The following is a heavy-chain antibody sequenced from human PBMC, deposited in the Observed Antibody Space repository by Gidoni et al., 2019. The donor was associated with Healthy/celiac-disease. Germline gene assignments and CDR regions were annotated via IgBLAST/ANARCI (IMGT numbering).Heavy chain of an antibody. J-gene: IGHJ5*02. V-gene: IGHV3-11*05. CDR2: ISSSSSYT. CDR3: ARVGGHNWFDP. Sequence: QVQLVESGGGLVKPGGSRRLSCAASGFTSSDYYMSWIRQAPGKGLEWVSYISSSSSYTNYADAVKGRFTISRDNAKNSLYRQMNSLRAEDTAVYYCARVGGHNWFDPWGQGTLVTVSS. CDR1: GFTSSDYY.